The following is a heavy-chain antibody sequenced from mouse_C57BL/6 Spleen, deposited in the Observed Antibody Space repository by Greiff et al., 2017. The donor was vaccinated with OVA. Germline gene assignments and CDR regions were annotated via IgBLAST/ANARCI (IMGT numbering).Heavy chain of an antibody. D-gene: IGHD1-1*01. J-gene: IGHJ4*01. Sequence: VQLQQPGAELVKPGASVKMSCKASGYTFTSYWITWVKQRPGQGLEWIGDIYPGSGSTNYNEQFKSKATLTVDTSSSTAYMQLSSLTSEDSAVYYCARWNYGSSPYAMDYWGQGTSVTVSS. CDR1: GYTFTSYW. V-gene: IGHV1-55*01. CDR3: ARWNYGSSPYAMDY. CDR2: IYPGSGST.